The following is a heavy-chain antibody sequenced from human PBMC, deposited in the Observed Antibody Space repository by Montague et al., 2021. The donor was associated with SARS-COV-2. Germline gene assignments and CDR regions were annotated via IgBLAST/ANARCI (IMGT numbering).Heavy chain of an antibody. CDR1: GASISSGGDY. Sequence: TLSLTCTVSGASISSGGDYWNWSRQHPGKVLEWMGHIYYSVSTNYNPSLKSRVTISEDTSKNQISLKLSSVTAADTAVYYCARDRELVDWGQGIMVIVSS. CDR2: IYYSVST. V-gene: IGHV4-31*03. D-gene: IGHD1-7*01. CDR3: ARDRELVD. J-gene: IGHJ4*02.